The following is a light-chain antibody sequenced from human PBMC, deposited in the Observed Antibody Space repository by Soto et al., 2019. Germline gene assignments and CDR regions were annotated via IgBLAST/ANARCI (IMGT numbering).Light chain of an antibody. Sequence: DVQITLSASTLSGSIEDRVTITCRASQTISSWLAWYQQKPGKAPKLLIYKASTLKSGVPSRFSGSGSGTEFTLTISSLQPDDCATYYCQHYNSYSEAFGHGTKV. V-gene: IGKV1-5*03. CDR1: QTISSW. J-gene: IGKJ1*01. CDR3: QHYNSYSEA. CDR2: KAS.